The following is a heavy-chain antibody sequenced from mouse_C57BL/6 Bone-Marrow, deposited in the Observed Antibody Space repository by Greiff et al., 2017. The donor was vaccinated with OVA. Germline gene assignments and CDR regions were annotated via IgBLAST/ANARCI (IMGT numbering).Heavy chain of an antibody. Sequence: QVQLQQPGTELVKPGASVKLSCKASGYTFTSYWMHWVKQRPGQGLEWIGNINPSNGGTNYNEKFKSKATLTVDKSYSTAYMQLSSLTSEDSAVYYCARNRIYYDYDSWFAYWGQGTLVTVSA. D-gene: IGHD2-4*01. CDR1: GYTFTSYW. CDR2: INPSNGGT. J-gene: IGHJ3*01. CDR3: ARNRIYYDYDSWFAY. V-gene: IGHV1-53*01.